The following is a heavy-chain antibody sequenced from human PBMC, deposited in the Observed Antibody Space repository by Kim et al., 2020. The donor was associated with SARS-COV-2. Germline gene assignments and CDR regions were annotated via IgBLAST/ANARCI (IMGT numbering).Heavy chain of an antibody. D-gene: IGHD5-18*01. CDR1: GFTFSSYA. Sequence: GGSLRLSCAASGFTFSSYAMHWVRQAPGKGLEWVAVISYDGSNKYYADSVKGRFTISRDNSKNTLYLQMNSLRAEDTAVYYCARDTLMVTPNFVYWGQGTLVTVS. CDR3: ARDTLMVTPNFVY. CDR2: ISYDGSNK. V-gene: IGHV3-30-3*01. J-gene: IGHJ4*02.